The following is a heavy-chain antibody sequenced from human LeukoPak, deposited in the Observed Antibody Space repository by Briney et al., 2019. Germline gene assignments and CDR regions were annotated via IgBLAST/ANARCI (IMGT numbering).Heavy chain of an antibody. V-gene: IGHV3-74*01. D-gene: IGHD1-26*01. J-gene: IGHJ5*02. CDR3: ARDAIVGATGWFDP. CDR2: INSDGSST. CDR1: GFTFDDYA. Sequence: PGGSLRLSCAASGFTFDDYAMHWVRQAPGKGLVWVSRINSDGSSTSYADSVKGRFTISRDNAKNTLYLQMNSLRAEDTAVYYCARDAIVGATGWFDPWGQGTLVTVSS.